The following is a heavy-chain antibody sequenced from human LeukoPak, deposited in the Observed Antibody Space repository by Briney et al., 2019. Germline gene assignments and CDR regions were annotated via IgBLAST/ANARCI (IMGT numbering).Heavy chain of an antibody. CDR1: GFTFSSYS. Sequence: PGGSLRLSCAASGFTFSSYSMNWVRQAPGKGLEWVSYISSSSSTIYYADSVKGRFTISRDNAKNSLYLQMNSLRAEDTAVYYCATTGSSWYGSSGFDPWGQGTLVTVSS. D-gene: IGHD6-13*01. J-gene: IGHJ5*02. CDR2: ISSSSSTI. CDR3: ATTGSSWYGSSGFDP. V-gene: IGHV3-48*01.